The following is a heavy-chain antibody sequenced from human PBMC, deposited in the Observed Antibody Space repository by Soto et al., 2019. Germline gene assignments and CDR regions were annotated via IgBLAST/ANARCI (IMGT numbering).Heavy chain of an antibody. D-gene: IGHD2-2*01. CDR2: ISSSSSYI. V-gene: IGHV3-21*01. CDR1: GFTFSSYS. CDR3: ARVAGLPAAIYYYGMDV. Sequence: EVQLVESGGGLVQPGGSLRLSCAASGFTFSSYSMNWVRQAPGKGLEWVSSISSSSSYIYYADSVKGRFTISRDNAKNSLYLQMNSLRAEDTAVYYCARVAGLPAAIYYYGMDVWGQGTTVTVSS. J-gene: IGHJ6*02.